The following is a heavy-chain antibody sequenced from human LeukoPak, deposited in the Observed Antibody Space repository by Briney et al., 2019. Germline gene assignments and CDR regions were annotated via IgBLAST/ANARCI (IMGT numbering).Heavy chain of an antibody. V-gene: IGHV4-4*07. Sequence: SETLSLTCTVSGGSISNYYWSWIRQPAGKGLEWIGRIYTSGSTNYNPSLKSRVAMSVDTSKSQFSLKLSSMTAADTAVYYCARGGGRSTFDYWGQGTLVTVSS. CDR2: IYTSGST. CDR3: ARGGGRSTFDY. D-gene: IGHD3-10*01. J-gene: IGHJ4*02. CDR1: GGSISNYY.